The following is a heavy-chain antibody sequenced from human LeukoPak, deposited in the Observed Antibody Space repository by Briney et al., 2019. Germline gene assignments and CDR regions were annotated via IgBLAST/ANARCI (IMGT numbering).Heavy chain of an antibody. Sequence: PGGSLRLSCAASGFTFSSYSMKWVRQAPGKGLEWVSYISSSNTIYYAVSVKGRFTISRDNAKNSLYLQMSSLRDEDTAVYYCARDAPRHYGMDVWGQGTTVTVSS. CDR3: ARDAPRHYGMDV. CDR2: ISSSNTI. CDR1: GFTFSSYS. J-gene: IGHJ6*02. V-gene: IGHV3-48*02.